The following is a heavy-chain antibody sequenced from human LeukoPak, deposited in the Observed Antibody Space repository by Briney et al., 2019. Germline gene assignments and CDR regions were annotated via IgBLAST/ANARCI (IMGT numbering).Heavy chain of an antibody. CDR1: GGSINYY. V-gene: IGHV4-59*01. D-gene: IGHD3-16*01. Sequence: SETLSLTCNVSGGSINYYWNWIRQAPGKRLEWLGYIHYNGVTDYNPSLGSRVRMSVDTSNNHLSLRLTSVTAADTAVYYCARDRRHRGGYLDLWGRGTPVTVSS. CDR3: ARDRRHRGGYLDL. J-gene: IGHJ2*01. CDR2: IHYNGVT.